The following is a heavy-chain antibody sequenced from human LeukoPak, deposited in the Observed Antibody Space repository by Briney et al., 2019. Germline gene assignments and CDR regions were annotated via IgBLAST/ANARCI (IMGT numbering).Heavy chain of an antibody. V-gene: IGHV4-59*01. D-gene: IGHD6-19*01. CDR1: GGSISSYY. CDR3: ARGLGGSSGCFGY. J-gene: IGHJ4*02. Sequence: SETLSLTCTVSGGSISSYYWSWIRQPSGKGLEWIGYIYYSGSTNYNPSLKSRVTISVDTSKNQLSLKLSSVTAADTAVYYCARGLGGSSGCFGYWGQGTLVTVSS. CDR2: IYYSGST.